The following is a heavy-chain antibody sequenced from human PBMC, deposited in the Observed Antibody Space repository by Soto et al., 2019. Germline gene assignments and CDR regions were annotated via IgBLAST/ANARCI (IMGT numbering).Heavy chain of an antibody. V-gene: IGHV3-33*01. Sequence: GGSLRLSCAASGFTFSSYGMHWVRQAPGKGLEWVAVIWYDGSNKYYADSVKGRFTISRDNSKNTLYLQMNSLRAEDTAVYYCARDRELTVHSNYYYYYMDVWGKGTTVTVSS. CDR2: IWYDGSNK. D-gene: IGHD1-7*01. J-gene: IGHJ6*03. CDR3: ARDRELTVHSNYYYYYMDV. CDR1: GFTFSSYG.